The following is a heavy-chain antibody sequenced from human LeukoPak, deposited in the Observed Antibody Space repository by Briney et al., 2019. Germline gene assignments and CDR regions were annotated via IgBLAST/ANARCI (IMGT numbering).Heavy chain of an antibody. CDR1: GFTFSSYW. J-gene: IGHJ6*02. CDR3: AREGVATIIHYYYYYGMDV. Sequence: GGSLGLSCAASGFTFSSYWMSWVRQAPGKGLEWVANIRQDGSEKYYVDSVKGRFTISRDNAKNSLYLQMNSLRAEDTAVYYCAREGVATIIHYYYYYGMDVWGQGTTVTVSS. CDR2: IRQDGSEK. D-gene: IGHD5-12*01. V-gene: IGHV3-7*01.